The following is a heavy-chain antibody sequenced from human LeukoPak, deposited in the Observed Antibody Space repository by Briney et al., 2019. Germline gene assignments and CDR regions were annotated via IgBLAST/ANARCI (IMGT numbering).Heavy chain of an antibody. Sequence: ASVKVSCKASGYTFTSYAMNWVRQAPGQGLEWMGWINTNTGNPTYAQGFTGRFVFSLDTSVSAAYLQISSLKAEDTAVYYCAMHLGSGSPPSYYYYYYMDVWGKGTTVTVSS. V-gene: IGHV7-4-1*02. CDR3: AMHLGSGSPPSYYYYYYMDV. CDR1: GYTFTSYA. CDR2: INTNTGNP. J-gene: IGHJ6*03. D-gene: IGHD3-10*01.